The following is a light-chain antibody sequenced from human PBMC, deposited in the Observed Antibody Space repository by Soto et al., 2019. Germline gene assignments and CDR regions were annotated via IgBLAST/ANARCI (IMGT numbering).Light chain of an antibody. CDR1: SRDVGGYHY. J-gene: IGLJ2*01. Sequence: QSALTQPPSASGSPGKSVTISCTGTSRDVGGYHYVSWYQQHPGKAPKLIIYEVSKRPSGVPDRFSGSKSGNTASLTISGLQAEDEADYYCSSYTSSSTLVVFGGGTQLTVL. CDR2: EVS. V-gene: IGLV2-8*01. CDR3: SSYTSSSTLVV.